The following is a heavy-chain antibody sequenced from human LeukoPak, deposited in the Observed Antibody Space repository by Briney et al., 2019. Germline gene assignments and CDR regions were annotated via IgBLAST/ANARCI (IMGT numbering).Heavy chain of an antibody. V-gene: IGHV3-74*01. J-gene: IGHJ4*02. D-gene: IGHD3-10*01. CDR1: GFTFSSYW. CDR3: ARIPGGSGSQYDY. CDR2: INSDGSST. Sequence: GGSLRLSCAASGFTFSSYWMHWVRQAPGKGLVWVSRINSDGSSTLYADSVKGRFTTSRDNAENTVYLQMNSLRADDTAVYYCARIPGGSGSQYDYWGQGTLVTVSS.